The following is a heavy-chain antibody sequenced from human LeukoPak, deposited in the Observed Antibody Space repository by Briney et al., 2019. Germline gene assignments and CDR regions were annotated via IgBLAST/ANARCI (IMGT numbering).Heavy chain of an antibody. J-gene: IGHJ4*02. Sequence: QAGGSLRLSCAASGFTFSSYAMSWVRQAPGKGLEWVSAISGSGGSTHYADSVKGRFTISRDNSKNTLYLQMNSLRVEDTAVYYCAKDRRQWLVRLFDYWGQGTLVTVSS. CDR2: ISGSGGST. CDR3: AKDRRQWLVRLFDY. V-gene: IGHV3-23*01. D-gene: IGHD6-19*01. CDR1: GFTFSSYA.